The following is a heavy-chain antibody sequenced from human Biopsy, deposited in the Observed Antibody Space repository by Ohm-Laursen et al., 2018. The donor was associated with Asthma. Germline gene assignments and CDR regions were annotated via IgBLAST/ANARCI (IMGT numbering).Heavy chain of an antibody. Sequence: SLRLSCSASGFAVSRDHMFWVRQAPGKGLEWVSVIYSGGTSHTAGSVRGRFTISRDYSKNTSYLQMHSLRAEDTAVYYCARGDSSNWSHYYFDYWGQGTLVTASS. V-gene: IGHV3-53*01. CDR3: ARGDSSNWSHYYFDY. J-gene: IGHJ4*02. CDR1: GFAVSRDH. CDR2: IYSGGTS. D-gene: IGHD3-22*01.